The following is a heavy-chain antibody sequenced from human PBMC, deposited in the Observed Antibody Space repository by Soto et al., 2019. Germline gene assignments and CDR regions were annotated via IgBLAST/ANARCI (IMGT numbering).Heavy chain of an antibody. CDR2: IIPKLGSA. V-gene: IGHV1-69*13. CDR1: GGGNLRDYR. CDR3: SRDSVSIVVVPAATLFILDY. D-gene: IGHD2-2*01. Sequence: SVKVSCKASGGGNLRDYRTTWVRRAPGQGLEWMGGIIPKLGSANYAQNFQGRVTITADASTSTAYMELRSLRSDDTAVYYCSRDSVSIVVVPAATLFILDYWGQGTLVTVSS. J-gene: IGHJ4*02.